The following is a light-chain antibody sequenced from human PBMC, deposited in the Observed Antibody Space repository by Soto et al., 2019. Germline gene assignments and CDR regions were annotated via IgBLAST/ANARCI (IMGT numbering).Light chain of an antibody. CDR1: QSVRTT. CDR2: GAS. CDR3: QQYGSSTRT. J-gene: IGKJ1*01. V-gene: IGKV3-20*01. Sequence: IVMTQSPATLSVSPGERATLSCRASQSVRTTVAWYQERPGQAPTLXMSGASNRESGVPVRFSGSGAGTEFTLTISRLEPDDFEVDDCQQYGSSTRTFGQGTKVDIK.